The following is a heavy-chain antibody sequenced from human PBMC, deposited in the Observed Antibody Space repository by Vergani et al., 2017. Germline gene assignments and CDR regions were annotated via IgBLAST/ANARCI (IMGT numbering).Heavy chain of an antibody. CDR1: GYSISSGYY. CDR3: ARSYYYYYYMDV. V-gene: IGHV4-38-2*01. Sequence: QVQLQESGPGLVKPSETLSLTCAVSGYSISSGYYWGWIRQPPGKGLEWIGSIYHSGSTYYNPSLKSRVTISVDTSKNQFSLKLSSVTAADTAVYYCARSYYYYYYMDVWGKGTTVTVSS. J-gene: IGHJ6*03. CDR2: IYHSGST.